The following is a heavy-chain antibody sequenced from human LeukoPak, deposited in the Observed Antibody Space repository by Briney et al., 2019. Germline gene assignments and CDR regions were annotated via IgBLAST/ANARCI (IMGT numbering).Heavy chain of an antibody. CDR2: MNPNSGNT. Sequence: ASVKVSCKASGYTFTSYDINWVRQATGQGLEWMGWMNPNSGNTGYAQKFQGRVTMTRNTSISTAYMELSRLRSDDTAVYYCARDSSGYPLDDAFDIWGQGTMVTVSS. CDR3: ARDSSGYPLDDAFDI. J-gene: IGHJ3*02. D-gene: IGHD3-22*01. CDR1: GYTFTSYD. V-gene: IGHV1-8*01.